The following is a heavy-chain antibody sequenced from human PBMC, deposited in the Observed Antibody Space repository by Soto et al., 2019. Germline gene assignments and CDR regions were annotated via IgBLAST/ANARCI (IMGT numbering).Heavy chain of an antibody. V-gene: IGHV3-23*01. CDR3: AKAGAYRSSWYFLWFDP. J-gene: IGHJ5*02. D-gene: IGHD6-13*01. CDR2: ISGSGGST. CDR1: GLTFSTYA. Sequence: PGGSLRLSCAASGLTFSTYAMSWVRQAPGKGLEWVSAISGSGGSTYYADSVKGRFTISRDNSKNTLYLQMNSLRAEDTAVYYCAKAGAYRSSWYFLWFDPWGQGTLVNVSS.